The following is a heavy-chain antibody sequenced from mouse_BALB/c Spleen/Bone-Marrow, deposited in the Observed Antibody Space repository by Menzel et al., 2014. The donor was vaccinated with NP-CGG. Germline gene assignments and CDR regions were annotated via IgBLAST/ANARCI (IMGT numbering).Heavy chain of an antibody. Sequence: VQLQQSGAELVKPGASVKLSCKASGYTFTSYWMHWVKQRPGQGLEWIGEINPSNGRTNYNEKFKSKATLTVDKSSSTAYMQLSSLTSEGSAVYYCALYYYGSLDYWGQCTTLTVSS. CDR3: ALYYYGSLDY. CDR1: GYTFTSYW. D-gene: IGHD1-1*01. J-gene: IGHJ2*01. CDR2: INPSNGRT. V-gene: IGHV1S81*02.